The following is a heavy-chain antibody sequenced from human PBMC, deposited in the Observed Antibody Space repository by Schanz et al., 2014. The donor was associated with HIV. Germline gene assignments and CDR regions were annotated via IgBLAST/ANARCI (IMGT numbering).Heavy chain of an antibody. CDR3: AKGLRQWLVLGVSDY. J-gene: IGHJ4*02. D-gene: IGHD6-19*01. Sequence: VQLVESGGGLVKPGGSLRLSCEASGFTFDSQSMNWVRQAPGKGLEWVAVISYDGNKKYYADSVKGRFTISRDNSKNMLFLQMNSLKTEDTAVYFCAKGLRQWLVLGVSDYWGQGTLVTVSS. V-gene: IGHV3-30*18. CDR1: GFTFDSQS. CDR2: ISYDGNKK.